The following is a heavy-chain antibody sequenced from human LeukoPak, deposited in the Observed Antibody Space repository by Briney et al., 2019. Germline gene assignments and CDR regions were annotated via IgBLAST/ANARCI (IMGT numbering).Heavy chain of an antibody. CDR2: ISSSSSYI. D-gene: IGHD4-17*01. V-gene: IGHV3-21*01. J-gene: IGHJ4*02. Sequence: GGSLRLSCAASGFTFSSYSMNWVRQAPGKGLEWVSSISSSSSYIYYADSVRGRFTISRDNAKNSLYLQMNSLRAEDTAVYYCARERGIRSVDYWGQGTLVTVSS. CDR1: GFTFSSYS. CDR3: ARERGIRSVDY.